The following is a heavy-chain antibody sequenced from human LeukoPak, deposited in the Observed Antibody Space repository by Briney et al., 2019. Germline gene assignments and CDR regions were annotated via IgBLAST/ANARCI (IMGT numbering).Heavy chain of an antibody. Sequence: PSQTLSLTCAVSGGSISSGGYSWSWIRQPPGKGLEWIGYIYHSGSTYYNPSLKSRVTISVDRSKNQFSLKLSSVTAADTAVYYCARGHSSGIAVAGSDYWGQGTLVTVSS. J-gene: IGHJ4*02. CDR2: IYHSGST. D-gene: IGHD6-19*01. CDR1: GGSISSGGYS. V-gene: IGHV4-30-2*01. CDR3: ARGHSSGIAVAGSDY.